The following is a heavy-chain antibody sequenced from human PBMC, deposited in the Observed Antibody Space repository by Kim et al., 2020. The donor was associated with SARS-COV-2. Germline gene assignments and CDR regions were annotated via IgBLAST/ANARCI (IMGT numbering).Heavy chain of an antibody. CDR3: ARDRQSGSSPGVYYFDY. V-gene: IGHV4-31*03. Sequence: SETLSLTCTVSGGSISSGGYYWSWIRQHPGKGLEWIGYIYYSGSTYYNPSLKSRVTISVDTSKNQFSLKLSSVTAADTAVYYCARDRQSGSSPGVYYFDYWGQGTLVTVSS. J-gene: IGHJ4*02. CDR1: GGSISSGGYY. CDR2: IYYSGST. D-gene: IGHD1-26*01.